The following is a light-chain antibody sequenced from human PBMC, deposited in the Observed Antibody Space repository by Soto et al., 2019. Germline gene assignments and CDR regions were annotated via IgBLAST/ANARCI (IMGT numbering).Light chain of an antibody. CDR2: GAS. Sequence: EILMTQSPATLSVSPDEKATLSCRASQSVSSNLAWYQQKPGQAPRLLIYGASTRATGIPARFSGSGSGTEFTLTISSLQSEDFAVYYCQQYNNWPRTFGQGTKVDIK. V-gene: IGKV3-15*01. CDR1: QSVSSN. J-gene: IGKJ1*01. CDR3: QQYNNWPRT.